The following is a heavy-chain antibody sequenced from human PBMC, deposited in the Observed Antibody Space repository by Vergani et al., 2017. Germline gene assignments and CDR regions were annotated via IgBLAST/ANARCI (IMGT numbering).Heavy chain of an antibody. Sequence: EVQLLESGGSLKQPGGSVRLSCAASGFTFSTYAMHWVRQAPGKGLEWVSALTGGGGRTYYADSFKGRFIISRDNSRDTLYLQMNSLRPEDTATYYCVIYAWCYENFFDSWGQGTLVTVSS. CDR1: GFTFSTYA. CDR3: VIYAWCYENFFDS. J-gene: IGHJ4*02. CDR2: LTGGGGRT. D-gene: IGHD4/OR15-4a*01. V-gene: IGHV3-23*01.